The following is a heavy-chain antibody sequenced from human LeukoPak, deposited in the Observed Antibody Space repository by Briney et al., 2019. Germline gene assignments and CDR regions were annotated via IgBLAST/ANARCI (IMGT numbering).Heavy chain of an antibody. D-gene: IGHD3-22*01. J-gene: IGHJ3*02. Sequence: ASETLSLTCTVSADSMRSHYWSWIRQPPGKGLGWVGFIYYSGTTRYKPSLQSRVTISADTSKNQFSLKLTSVTAADTAVYYCARLLDNDSSGDPDTFDMWGQGTMVTVSS. CDR3: ARLLDNDSSGDPDTFDM. CDR1: ADSMRSHY. V-gene: IGHV4-59*11. CDR2: IYYSGTT.